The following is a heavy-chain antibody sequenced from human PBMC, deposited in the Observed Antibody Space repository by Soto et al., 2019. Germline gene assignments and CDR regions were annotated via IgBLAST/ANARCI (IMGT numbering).Heavy chain of an antibody. Sequence: GGSLRLSCAASGFTFSSYGMHWVRQAPGKGLEWVAVISYDGSNKYYADSVKGRFTISRDNSKNTLYLQMNSLRAEDTAVYYCAYRGSYSPHDAFDIWGQGTMVTVSS. CDR3: AYRGSYSPHDAFDI. D-gene: IGHD1-26*01. CDR2: ISYDGSNK. V-gene: IGHV3-30*03. CDR1: GFTFSSYG. J-gene: IGHJ3*02.